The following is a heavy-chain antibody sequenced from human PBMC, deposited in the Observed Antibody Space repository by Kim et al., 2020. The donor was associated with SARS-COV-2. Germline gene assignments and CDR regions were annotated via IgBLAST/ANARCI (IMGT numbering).Heavy chain of an antibody. Sequence: NSNPTPRSRVTISVDTSKNQFSLKLSSVTAADTAVYYCAGTARGANFDYWGRGALVTVSS. J-gene: IGHJ4*02. CDR3: AGTARGANFDY. D-gene: IGHD1-26*01. V-gene: IGHV4-4*08.